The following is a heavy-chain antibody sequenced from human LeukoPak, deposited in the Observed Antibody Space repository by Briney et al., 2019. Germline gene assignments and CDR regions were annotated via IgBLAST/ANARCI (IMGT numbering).Heavy chain of an antibody. CDR3: ARDIGVNRDHVWGSAVDY. J-gene: IGHJ4*02. CDR1: GYTFTDYY. Sequence: ASVKVSCKASGYTFTDYYLHWVRRAPGQGLEWMGWINPNSGGTNYAQKFQGRVTMTRDTSISTTYMELSRLRSDDTAVYYCARDIGVNRDHVWGSAVDYWGQGTLVTVSS. V-gene: IGHV1-2*02. D-gene: IGHD3-16*01. CDR2: INPNSGGT.